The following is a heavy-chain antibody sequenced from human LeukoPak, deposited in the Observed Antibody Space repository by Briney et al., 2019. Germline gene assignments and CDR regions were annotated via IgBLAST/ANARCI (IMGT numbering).Heavy chain of an antibody. CDR3: ARDRGFTVTTRGYDP. D-gene: IGHD4-11*01. Sequence: ASVKVSCKASGGTFSSYAISWVRQAPGQGLEWMGGIIPIFGTANYAQKFQGRVTITADESTSTAYMELSSLRSEDTAVYYCARDRGFTVTTRGYDPWGQGTLVTVSS. CDR2: IIPIFGTA. V-gene: IGHV1-69*13. CDR1: GGTFSSYA. J-gene: IGHJ5*02.